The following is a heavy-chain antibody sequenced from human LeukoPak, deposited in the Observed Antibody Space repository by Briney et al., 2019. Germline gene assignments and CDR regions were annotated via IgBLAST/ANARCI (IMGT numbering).Heavy chain of an antibody. CDR1: GFTFSSYD. Sequence: GGSLRLSCAASGFTFSSYDMSWVRQAPGKGLEWVAGIWFDGSNKNYPDSVKGRFTVSRDNSMNTVYLQMNSLRAEDTAVYYCARSGVRGYFDYWGQGTLVTVSS. J-gene: IGHJ4*02. V-gene: IGHV3-33*01. CDR2: IWFDGSNK. D-gene: IGHD2-8*01. CDR3: ARSGVRGYFDY.